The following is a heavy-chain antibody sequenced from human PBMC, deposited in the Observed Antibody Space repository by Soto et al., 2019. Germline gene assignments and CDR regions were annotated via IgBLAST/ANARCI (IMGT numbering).Heavy chain of an antibody. Sequence: PSETLSLTCTVSGGSISSYYWSWIRQPPGKGLEWIGYIYYSGSTNYNPSLKSRVTISVDTSKNQFSLKLSSVTAADTAVYYCARAGYDILTGYSFYYFDYWGQGTLVTVSS. CDR3: ARAGYDILTGYSFYYFDY. CDR2: IYYSGST. D-gene: IGHD3-9*01. CDR1: GGSISSYY. J-gene: IGHJ4*02. V-gene: IGHV4-59*01.